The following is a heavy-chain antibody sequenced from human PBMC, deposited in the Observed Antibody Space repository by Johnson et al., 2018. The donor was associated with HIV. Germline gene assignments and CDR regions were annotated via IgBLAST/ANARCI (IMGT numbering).Heavy chain of an antibody. CDR3: AREYSSLSQGAFDI. D-gene: IGHD6-6*01. V-gene: IGHV3-30*04. CDR1: GFTFSSYA. CDR2: ISYDGSNK. J-gene: IGHJ3*02. Sequence: QVTLVESGGGVVQPGRSLRLSCAASGFTFSSYAMHWVRQAPGKGLEWVAVISYDGSNKYYADSVKGRFTISRDNSKNTLYLQMNSLRAEDTAVYYCAREYSSLSQGAFDIWGQGTMVTVSS.